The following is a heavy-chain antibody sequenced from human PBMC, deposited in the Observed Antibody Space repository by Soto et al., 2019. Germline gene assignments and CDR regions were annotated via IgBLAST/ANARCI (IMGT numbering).Heavy chain of an antibody. J-gene: IGHJ4*02. V-gene: IGHV4-4*07. CDR3: ARGMTPPGAPAWYYFDS. D-gene: IGHD2-8*02. CDR1: GASITGSFF. CDR2: FSLSGTT. Sequence: SETLSLTCTVSGASITGSFFWSWIRQPPGKGLEWIGRFSLSGTTNYNPSLRSRVTMSADVSKNQFSLRLTSVTAADTALYYCARGMTPPGAPAWYYFDSWGQGTLVTVSS.